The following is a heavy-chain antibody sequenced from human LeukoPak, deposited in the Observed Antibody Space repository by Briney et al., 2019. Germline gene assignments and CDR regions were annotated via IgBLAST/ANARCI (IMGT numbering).Heavy chain of an antibody. CDR2: IYSGGST. CDR1: GFTVNSNY. CDR3: ARYGLGAHAFDI. Sequence: GGSLRLSCAASGFTVNSNYMSWVRQAPGKGLEWVSVIYSGGSTYYADSVKGRFTISRDNSKNTLYLQMNSLRAEDTAVYYCARYGLGAHAFDIWGQGTMVTVSS. V-gene: IGHV3-66*01. J-gene: IGHJ3*02. D-gene: IGHD3/OR15-3a*01.